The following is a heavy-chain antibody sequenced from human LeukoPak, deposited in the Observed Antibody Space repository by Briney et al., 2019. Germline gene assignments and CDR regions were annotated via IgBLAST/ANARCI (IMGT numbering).Heavy chain of an antibody. CDR2: IIPIFGTA. D-gene: IGHD6-6*01. CDR1: GGTFSSYA. Sequence: GASVKVSCKASGGTFSSYAISWVRQAPGQGLEWMGGIIPIFGTANYAQKFQGRVTITADESTSTAYMELSSLRSEDTAVYYCARDAVLYYYYYGMDVWGQGTTVTVSS. CDR3: ARDAVLYYYYYGMDV. J-gene: IGHJ6*02. V-gene: IGHV1-69*13.